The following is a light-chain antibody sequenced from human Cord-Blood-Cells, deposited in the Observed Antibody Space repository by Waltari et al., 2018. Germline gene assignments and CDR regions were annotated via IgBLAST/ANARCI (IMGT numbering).Light chain of an antibody. J-gene: IGKJ2*01. CDR3: MQEIHTPYT. V-gene: IGKV2-28*01. Sequence: DIVMTQSPLSLPVTPGESASIYCRSTQSILHSNGYNYLVWYLQKPGQSPQLLIYLGSNLAAGVPDRFIGGASGTDFTLKISSVEAEDDGVYYCMQEIHTPYTFGQKTKLEIK. CDR1: QSILHSNGYNY. CDR2: LGS.